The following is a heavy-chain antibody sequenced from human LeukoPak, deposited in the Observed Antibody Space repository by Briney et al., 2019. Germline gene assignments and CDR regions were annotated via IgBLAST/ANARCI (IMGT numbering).Heavy chain of an antibody. D-gene: IGHD6-13*01. Sequence: PGGSLRLSCAASGFTVSTNYMSWARQAPGKGLEWVSVIYSGGSTYYTDSVKGQFTISRDNSKNTLYLQMNSLRVEDTAVYFCARAGSSWVLDYWGQGTLVTVSS. J-gene: IGHJ4*02. CDR3: ARAGSSWVLDY. CDR1: GFTVSTNY. CDR2: IYSGGST. V-gene: IGHV3-53*01.